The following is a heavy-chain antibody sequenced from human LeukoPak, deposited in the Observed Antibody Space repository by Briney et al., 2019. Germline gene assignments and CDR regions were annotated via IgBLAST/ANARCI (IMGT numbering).Heavy chain of an antibody. V-gene: IGHV3-30*18. CDR3: AKEGSRENIVVVPAAMDY. CDR2: ISYDGSNK. Sequence: GGSLRLSCAASGFTFSSYGMHWVRQAPGKGLEWVAVISYDGSNKYYADSVKGRFTISRDNSKNTLYLQMNSLRAEDTAVYYCAKEGSRENIVVVPAAMDYWGQGTLVTVSS. CDR1: GFTFSSYG. J-gene: IGHJ4*02. D-gene: IGHD2-2*01.